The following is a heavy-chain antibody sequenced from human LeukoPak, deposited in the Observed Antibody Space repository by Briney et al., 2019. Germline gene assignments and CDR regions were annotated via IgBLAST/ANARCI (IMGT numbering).Heavy chain of an antibody. Sequence: SETLSLTCGISGDSIRRNYWSWIRQPPGKELEWIGYIHYSGNTNYNPSLKSRVSISVDTSKNQFSLKLTSVTAADTAVYYCAAYRSGAHYNSYYFDDWGQGTLVIVSS. J-gene: IGHJ4*02. CDR1: GDSIRRNY. V-gene: IGHV4-59*08. D-gene: IGHD3-10*01. CDR3: AAYRSGAHYNSYYFDD. CDR2: IHYSGNT.